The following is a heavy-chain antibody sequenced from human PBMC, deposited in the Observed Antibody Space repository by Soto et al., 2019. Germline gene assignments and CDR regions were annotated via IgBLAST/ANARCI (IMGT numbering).Heavy chain of an antibody. CDR1: GFTFSSYW. Sequence: GGSLRLSCAASGFTFSSYWMSWVRQAPGKGLEWVANIKQDGSEKYYVDSVKGRFTISRDNAKNSLFLQMNSLRAEDTAVYYCARAGNPLRFLEWLFPNFFDYWGQGTLVTVSS. D-gene: IGHD3-3*01. V-gene: IGHV3-7*01. CDR2: IKQDGSEK. CDR3: ARAGNPLRFLEWLFPNFFDY. J-gene: IGHJ4*02.